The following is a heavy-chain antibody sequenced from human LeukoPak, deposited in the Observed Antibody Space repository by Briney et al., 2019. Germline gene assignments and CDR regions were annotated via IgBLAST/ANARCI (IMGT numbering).Heavy chain of an antibody. CDR3: ARAGIAAAGGFDY. Sequence: SETLSLTCTVSSGSISSSSYYWGWIRQPPGKGLEWIGSIYYSGSTYYNPSLKSRATISVDTSKNQFSLKLSSVTAADTAVYYCARAGIAAAGGFDYWGQGTLVTVSS. V-gene: IGHV4-39*07. CDR1: SGSISSSSYY. J-gene: IGHJ4*02. D-gene: IGHD6-13*01. CDR2: IYYSGST.